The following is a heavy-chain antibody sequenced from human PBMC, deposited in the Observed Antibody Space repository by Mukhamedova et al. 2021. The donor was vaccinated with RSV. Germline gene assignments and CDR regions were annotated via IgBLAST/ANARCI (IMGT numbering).Heavy chain of an antibody. D-gene: IGHD3-22*01. Sequence: AASVKGRFTISRDDSKSIAYLQMNSLKTEDTAVYYCTRSSYDSSGYYGGFVDYWGQGTLVTVSS. V-gene: IGHV3-49*02. J-gene: IGHJ4*02. CDR3: TRSSYDSSGYYGGFVDY.